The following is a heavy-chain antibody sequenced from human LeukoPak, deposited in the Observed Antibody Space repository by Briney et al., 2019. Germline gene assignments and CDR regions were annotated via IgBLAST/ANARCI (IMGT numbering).Heavy chain of an antibody. CDR3: ARARRAYCGGDCYLKVWFDP. Sequence: SETLSLTCTVSGGSISSSSYYWGWIRQPPGKGLEWIGSIYYSGSTYYNPSLKSRVTISVDTSKNQFSLKLSSVTAADTAVYYCARARRAYCGGDCYLKVWFDPWGQGTLVTVSS. D-gene: IGHD2-21*02. CDR2: IYYSGST. CDR1: GGSISSSSYY. J-gene: IGHJ5*02. V-gene: IGHV4-39*07.